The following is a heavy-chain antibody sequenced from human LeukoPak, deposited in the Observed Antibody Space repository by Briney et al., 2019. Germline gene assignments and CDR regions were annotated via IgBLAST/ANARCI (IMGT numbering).Heavy chain of an antibody. CDR1: GYTFTSYG. J-gene: IGHJ4*02. CDR3: ARDSPDYYDSSGYYY. CDR2: ISAYNGNT. Sequence: ASVKVSCKASGYTFTSYGISWVRQAPGQGGEWMGWISAYNGNTNYAQKLQGRVTMTTDTSTSTAYMELRSLRSDDTAVYYCARDSPDYYDSSGYYYWGQGTLVTVSS. V-gene: IGHV1-18*01. D-gene: IGHD3-22*01.